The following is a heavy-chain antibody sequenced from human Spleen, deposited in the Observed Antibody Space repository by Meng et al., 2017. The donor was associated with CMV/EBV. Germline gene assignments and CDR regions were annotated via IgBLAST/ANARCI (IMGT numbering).Heavy chain of an antibody. CDR3: ARDDYGDSDFDS. Sequence: GGSLRLSCAASGFTFSSYNFNWVRQAPGKGLEWISYISHSGGTKYYADSVKGRFTVPRDNAVNSLYLHMDSLRAEDTAMYYCARDDYGDSDFDSWGQGTLVTVSS. CDR1: GFTFSSYN. CDR2: ISHSGGTK. J-gene: IGHJ4*02. D-gene: IGHD4-17*01. V-gene: IGHV3-48*04.